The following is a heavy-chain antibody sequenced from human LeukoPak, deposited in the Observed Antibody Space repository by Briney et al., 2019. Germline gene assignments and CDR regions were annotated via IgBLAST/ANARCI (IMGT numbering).Heavy chain of an antibody. D-gene: IGHD3-16*02. CDR2: IWYDGSNK. V-gene: IGHV3-33*01. CDR3: ARSKSDYVWGSYRSGAFDI. Sequence: GGSLRLSCAASGFTFSSYGMHWVRQAPGKGLEWVAVIWYDGSNKYYADSVKGRFTTSRDNSKNTLYLQMNSLRAEDTAVYYCARSKSDYVWGSYRSGAFDIWGQGTMVTVSS. CDR1: GFTFSSYG. J-gene: IGHJ3*02.